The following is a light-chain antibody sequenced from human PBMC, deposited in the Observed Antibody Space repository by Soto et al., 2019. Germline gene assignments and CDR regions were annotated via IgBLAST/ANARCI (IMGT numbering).Light chain of an antibody. CDR2: EVI. CDR3: YSLTGGSTLYV. V-gene: IGLV2-14*01. Sequence: QSVLTQPSSVSGSPGQSITISCTRTTSDVGGYDYVFWYQQHPGQAPKLFIYEVINRPSGVSHRFSGSKSGNTASLSISGLQAEDVADYYCYSLTGGSTLYVLGTGTAVTGL. J-gene: IGLJ1*01. CDR1: TSDVGGYDY.